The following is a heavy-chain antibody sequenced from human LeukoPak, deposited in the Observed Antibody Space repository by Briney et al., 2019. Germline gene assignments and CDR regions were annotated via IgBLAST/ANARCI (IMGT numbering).Heavy chain of an antibody. CDR3: ARGDYDSSGYLNLLFDY. J-gene: IGHJ4*02. V-gene: IGHV3-9*01. Sequence: GGSLRLSCAASGFTFDDYAMHWVRQAPGKGLEWVSGISWNSGSIGYADSVKGRFTISRDNAKNSLYLQMNSLRAEDTALYYCARGDYDSSGYLNLLFDYWGQGTLVTVSS. CDR2: ISWNSGSI. D-gene: IGHD3-22*01. CDR1: GFTFDDYA.